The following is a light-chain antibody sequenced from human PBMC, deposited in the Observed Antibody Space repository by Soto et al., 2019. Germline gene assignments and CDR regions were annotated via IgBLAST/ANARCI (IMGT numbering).Light chain of an antibody. J-gene: IGKJ1*01. Sequence: DIQMPQSPSTLSASVGDRVTITCRASQSISTWLAWYQQKPGKAPKLLIYKASSLESGVPSRFSGGGSGTKFTLTISSLQADDFGTYYRQQYHTYWTFGQGTKVDIK. CDR3: QQYHTYWT. CDR1: QSISTW. V-gene: IGKV1-5*03. CDR2: KAS.